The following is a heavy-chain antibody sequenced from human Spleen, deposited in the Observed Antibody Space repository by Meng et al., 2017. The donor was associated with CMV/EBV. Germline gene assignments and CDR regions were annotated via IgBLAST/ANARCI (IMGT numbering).Heavy chain of an antibody. CDR3: AKDIFKGYDSPLGDDSFDI. J-gene: IGHJ3*02. CDR1: GFTFSSYS. CDR2: ISSSSSYI. Sequence: GESLKISCAASGFTFSSYSMNWVRQAPGKGLEWVSSISSSSSYIYYADSVKGRFTISRDNAKNSLYLQMNSLGVDDTALYYCAKDIFKGYDSPLGDDSFDIWGQGTMVTVSS. V-gene: IGHV3-21*04. D-gene: IGHD3-22*01.